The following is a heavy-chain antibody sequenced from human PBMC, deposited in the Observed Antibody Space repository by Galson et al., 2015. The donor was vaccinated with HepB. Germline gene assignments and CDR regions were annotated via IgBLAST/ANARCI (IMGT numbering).Heavy chain of an antibody. Sequence: SCKASGYTFTNYGSSWLRQAPGQGLECMGWISAYNGDTKHAQNLQGRVTMTTDTSTSTAYLELRSLRSDDTAVYYCARDGAAAKGYWFDPWGQGTLVTVSS. CDR1: GYTFTNYG. CDR2: ISAYNGDT. V-gene: IGHV1-18*04. CDR3: ARDGAAAKGYWFDP. J-gene: IGHJ5*02. D-gene: IGHD6-13*01.